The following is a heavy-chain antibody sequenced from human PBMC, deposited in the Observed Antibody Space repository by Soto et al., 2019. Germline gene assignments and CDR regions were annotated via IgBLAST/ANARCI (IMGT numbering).Heavy chain of an antibody. CDR3: ARRGGGDYGRRWFDP. V-gene: IGHV1-69*12. Sequence: QVQLVQSGAEVKKPGSSVKVSCKASGGTFSSYAISWVRQAPGQGLEWMGGIIPIFGTANYAQKFQGRVTIXXDXSXXTAYMELSSVRSEDTAVYYCARRGGGDYGRRWFDPWGQGTLVTVSS. CDR1: GGTFSSYA. D-gene: IGHD4-17*01. CDR2: IIPIFGTA. J-gene: IGHJ5*02.